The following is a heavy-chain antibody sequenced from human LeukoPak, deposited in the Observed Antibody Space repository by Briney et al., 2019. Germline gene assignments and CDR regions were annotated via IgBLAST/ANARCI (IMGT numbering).Heavy chain of an antibody. D-gene: IGHD3-16*01. CDR3: ARVSKGVLDY. J-gene: IGHJ4*02. Sequence: SQTLSLTCAISGDSVSSNSAAWHWIRQSPSRGLEWLGRTYYRSKWYNVYAVSVKSRVTINPDTSKNQFSLQLNSVTPEDSAVYYCARVSKGVLDYWGQGTLVTVSS. CDR2: TYYRSKWYN. V-gene: IGHV6-1*01. CDR1: GDSVSSNSAA.